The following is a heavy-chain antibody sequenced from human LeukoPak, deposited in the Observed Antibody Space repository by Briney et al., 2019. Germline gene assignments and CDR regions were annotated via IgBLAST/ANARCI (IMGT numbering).Heavy chain of an antibody. CDR2: ISGSGGST. D-gene: IGHD6-6*01. CDR1: GFTFTSIG. CDR3: TKDRLTARSYYHDY. J-gene: IGHJ4*02. Sequence: GGSRRLSCAPSGFTFTSIGMSGVAQAQGKGLDWSPAISGSGGSTYHADSVKGRFTISRDNSKNTLYLQVNNLRAEDTAVYYCTKDRLTARSYYHDYWGQGTLVTVSS. V-gene: IGHV3-23*01.